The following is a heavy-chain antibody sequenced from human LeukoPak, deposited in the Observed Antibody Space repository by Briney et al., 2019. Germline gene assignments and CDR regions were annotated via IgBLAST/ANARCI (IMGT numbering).Heavy chain of an antibody. D-gene: IGHD3-10*01. J-gene: IGHJ4*02. CDR1: GGSISSSSYY. CDR3: TRHAGSGAYYY. Sequence: SETLSLTCTVSGGSISSSSYYWGWIRQPPGKGLEWIGSIYYSGRTYYNPSLKSRVTISVDTSKNQFSLKLSSVTAADTAVYYCTRHAGSGAYYYWGQGTLVTVSS. V-gene: IGHV4-39*01. CDR2: IYYSGRT.